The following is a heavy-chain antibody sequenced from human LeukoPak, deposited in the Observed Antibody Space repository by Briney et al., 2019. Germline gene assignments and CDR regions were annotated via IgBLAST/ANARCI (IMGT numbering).Heavy chain of an antibody. D-gene: IGHD3-10*01. J-gene: IGHJ3*02. CDR3: ARVEWFGELSPFDI. CDR1: GGSISGYY. CDR2: IYYSWST. Sequence: PSETLSLTCTVSGGSISGYYWTWIRQPPGEGLGWIGYIYYSWSTNYNASLKSRVTISVDTSKNQFSLKLSSVTAADTAVYYCARVEWFGELSPFDIWGQGTMVTVSS. V-gene: IGHV4-59*01.